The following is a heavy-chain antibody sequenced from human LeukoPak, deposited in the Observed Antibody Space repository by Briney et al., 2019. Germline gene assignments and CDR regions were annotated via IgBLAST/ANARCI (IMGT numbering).Heavy chain of an antibody. CDR3: AKGPSIAVAGPGGCYFDY. Sequence: PGGSLRLSCAASGFTFSSYAMSWVRQAPGKGLEWVSAISGSGGSTYYADSVKGRFTISRDNSKNTLYLQMNSLRAEDTAVYYCAKGPSIAVAGPGGCYFDYWGQGTLVTVSS. D-gene: IGHD6-19*01. CDR2: ISGSGGST. V-gene: IGHV3-23*01. CDR1: GFTFSSYA. J-gene: IGHJ4*02.